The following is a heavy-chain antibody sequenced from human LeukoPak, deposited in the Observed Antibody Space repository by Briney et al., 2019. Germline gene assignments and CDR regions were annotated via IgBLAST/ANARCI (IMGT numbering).Heavy chain of an antibody. CDR1: GFNFGSYA. V-gene: IGHV3-23*01. J-gene: IGHJ4*02. CDR3: AKDPATGGFGHLLFES. CDR2: ITDSGLST. D-gene: IGHD3-10*01. Sequence: GGSLRLSCATSGFNFGSYAMSWVRQAPGKGLEWVSSITDSGLSTYYADSVKGRFTILRDNSRHTLSLQMNSLRVDDTAVYYCAKDPATGGFGHLLFESWGQGTRVTVSS.